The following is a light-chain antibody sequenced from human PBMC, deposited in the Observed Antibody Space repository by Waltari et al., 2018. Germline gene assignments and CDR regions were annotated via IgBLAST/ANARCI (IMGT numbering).Light chain of an antibody. Sequence: QSALTQPASVSGSPGQSLTISCTATSSDVRGYNYVSWYQQHPGKAPKPMIYDVSNRPSGVSNRFSGSKSGNTASLTISGLQAEDEADYYCSSYTSSSTWVFGTGTKVTVL. CDR1: SSDVRGYNY. CDR2: DVS. V-gene: IGLV2-14*01. CDR3: SSYTSSSTWV. J-gene: IGLJ1*01.